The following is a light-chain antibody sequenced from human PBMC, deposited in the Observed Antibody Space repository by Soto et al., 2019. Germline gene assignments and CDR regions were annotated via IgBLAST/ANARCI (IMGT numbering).Light chain of an antibody. V-gene: IGKV3-15*01. CDR1: QSVSSS. J-gene: IGKJ4*01. CDR3: QQYNKWPLT. Sequence: EIVMTQTPATLSVSPGERATLSCRASQSVSSSLAWYQHKPGQAASLLIHGASTRATGIPARFSGSGSGTEFTLTISSLQSEDFAVYYCQQYNKWPLTFGGGTKVEIK. CDR2: GAS.